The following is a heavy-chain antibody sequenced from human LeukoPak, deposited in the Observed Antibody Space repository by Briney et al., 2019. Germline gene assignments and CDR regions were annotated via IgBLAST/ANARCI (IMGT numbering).Heavy chain of an antibody. Sequence: SVKVSCKASGGSFNAYAISWVRQAPGQGLEWMGGIIPIFGTSNYAQKLQGRVTISTDESTSTAYMEVSSLRSEDTAIYYCARGLDASMETAYDYWGQGTLFTVSS. CDR1: GGSFNAYA. D-gene: IGHD5-18*01. V-gene: IGHV1-69*05. CDR2: IIPIFGTS. CDR3: ARGLDASMETAYDY. J-gene: IGHJ4*02.